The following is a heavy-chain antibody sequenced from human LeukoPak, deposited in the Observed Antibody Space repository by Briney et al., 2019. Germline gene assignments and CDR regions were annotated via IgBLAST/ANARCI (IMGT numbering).Heavy chain of an antibody. D-gene: IGHD6-25*01. Sequence: NPSETLSLTCTVSGGSISSYYWSWIRQPAGKGLEWIGRIYTSGSTNYNPSLKSRVTMSVDTSKNQFSLKLSSVTAEDTAVYYCAREMRLKGGEVWFDPWGQGTLVTVPS. CDR2: IYTSGST. J-gene: IGHJ5*02. CDR3: AREMRLKGGEVWFDP. CDR1: GGSISSYY. V-gene: IGHV4-4*07.